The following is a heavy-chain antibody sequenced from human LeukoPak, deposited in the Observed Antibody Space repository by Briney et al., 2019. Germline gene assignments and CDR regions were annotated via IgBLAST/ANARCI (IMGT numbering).Heavy chain of an antibody. J-gene: IGHJ4*02. CDR3: AKEGRPNSGGGYYDY. Sequence: GGSLRLSCAASGFSFRTYAMGWVRQAPGKGQEWVSTVSEGRVLTYYAASVKGRFTVSRDNSKNTLYLQMNSPRAEDTAVYYCAKEGRPNSGGGYYDYWGQGTRVSVSS. D-gene: IGHD3-22*01. CDR2: VSEGRVLT. CDR1: GFSFRTYA. V-gene: IGHV3-23*01.